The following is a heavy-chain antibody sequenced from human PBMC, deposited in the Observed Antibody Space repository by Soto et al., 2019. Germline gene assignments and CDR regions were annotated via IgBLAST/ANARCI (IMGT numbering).Heavy chain of an antibody. CDR2: ISSSSSTI. Sequence: EVQLVESGGGLVQPGGSLRLSCAASGFTFSSYSMNWVRQAPGKGLEWVSYISSSSSTIYYADSVKGRFTISRDNAKNSLYLQMNSLRAEDTAVYYCARDPGYDILTGYGHDAFDIWGQGTMVTVSS. J-gene: IGHJ3*02. CDR3: ARDPGYDILTGYGHDAFDI. D-gene: IGHD3-9*01. V-gene: IGHV3-48*01. CDR1: GFTFSSYS.